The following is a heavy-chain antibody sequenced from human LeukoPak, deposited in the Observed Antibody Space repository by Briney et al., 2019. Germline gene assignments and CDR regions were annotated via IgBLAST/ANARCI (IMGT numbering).Heavy chain of an antibody. Sequence: ASVTVSFKAPGYSFLNYGISWVRQAPGQGLEGMGWISTYNGDTNYAEMLQGRVTMSTDTSSSAAHMELRSLRSDDTAVYYCARRTVAGPTPFDYWGQGTLVTV. V-gene: IGHV1-18*01. CDR1: GYSFLNYG. CDR3: ARRTVAGPTPFDY. J-gene: IGHJ4*02. D-gene: IGHD6-19*01. CDR2: ISTYNGDT.